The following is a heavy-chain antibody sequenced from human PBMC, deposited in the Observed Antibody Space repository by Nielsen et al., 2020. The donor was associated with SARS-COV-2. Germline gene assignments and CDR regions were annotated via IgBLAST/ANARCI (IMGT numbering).Heavy chain of an antibody. Sequence: GGSLRLSCAASGFTFSSYAMHWVRQAPGKGLEWVAVISSDGSNKYYADSVKGRFTISRDNSKNTLYLQMNSLRAEDTAVYYCAKVESGSGWYEDAFDIWGQGTMVTVSS. J-gene: IGHJ3*02. CDR2: ISSDGSNK. CDR3: AKVESGSGWYEDAFDI. V-gene: IGHV3-30-3*01. CDR1: GFTFSSYA. D-gene: IGHD6-19*01.